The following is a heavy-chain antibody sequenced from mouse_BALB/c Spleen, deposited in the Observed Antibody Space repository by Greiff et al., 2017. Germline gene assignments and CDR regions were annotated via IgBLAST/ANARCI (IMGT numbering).Heavy chain of an antibody. Sequence: EVKVVESGGGLVKPGGSLKLSCAASGFTFSDYYMYWVRQTPEKRLEWVATISDGGSYTYYPDSVKGRFTISRDNAKNNLYLQMSSLKSEDTAMYYCARGRITTPAMDYWGQGTSVTVSS. CDR2: ISDGGSYT. V-gene: IGHV5-4*02. CDR3: ARGRITTPAMDY. J-gene: IGHJ4*01. CDR1: GFTFSDYY. D-gene: IGHD2-4*01.